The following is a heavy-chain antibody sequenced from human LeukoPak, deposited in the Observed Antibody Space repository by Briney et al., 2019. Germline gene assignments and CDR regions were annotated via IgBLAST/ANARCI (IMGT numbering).Heavy chain of an antibody. V-gene: IGHV4-39*01. CDR3: ARILMTYYYGSGSYSLDYFDY. Sequence: SETLSLTCAVYGESLNSYYWGWIRQPPGKGLEWIGSIYYSGSTYYNPSLKSRVTISVDTSKNQFSLKLSSVTAADTAVYYCARILMTYYYGSGSYSLDYFDYWGQGTLVTVSS. D-gene: IGHD3-10*01. CDR2: IYYSGST. J-gene: IGHJ4*02. CDR1: GESLNSYY.